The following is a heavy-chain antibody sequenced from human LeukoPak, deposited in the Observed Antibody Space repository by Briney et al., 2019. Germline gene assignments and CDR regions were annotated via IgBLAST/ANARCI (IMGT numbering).Heavy chain of an antibody. V-gene: IGHV4-39*01. CDR2: VYYSGST. CDR1: GASISSTTYY. Sequence: SETLSLTCSVSGASISSTTYYWGWIRQPPGKGLEWIGSVYYSGSTSDNPSLKSRVTIFVDTSKNQFSLKLISVTAADTSVYYCARHWAHSGGGSYYFDYWGQGTLVTVSS. CDR3: ARHWAHSGGGSYYFDY. J-gene: IGHJ4*02. D-gene: IGHD1-26*01.